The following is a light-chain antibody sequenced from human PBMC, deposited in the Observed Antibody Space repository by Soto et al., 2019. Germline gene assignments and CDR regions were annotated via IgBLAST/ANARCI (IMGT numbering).Light chain of an antibody. J-gene: IGKJ1*01. CDR2: SAF. V-gene: IGKV3-20*01. Sequence: EIVLTQSPGTLYLSPGERGTLSGRASQSVSSNYLAWYQQKPGHAPRLLIYSAFSRATGIPDRVSGSGSGTHFTLTISRLEPEDFAVYYCQYYGSSPWTFGQGTKVEIK. CDR1: QSVSSNY. CDR3: QYYGSSPWT.